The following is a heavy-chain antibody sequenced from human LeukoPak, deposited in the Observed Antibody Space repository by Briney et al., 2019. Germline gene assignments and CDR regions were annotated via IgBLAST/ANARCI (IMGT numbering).Heavy chain of an antibody. V-gene: IGHV3-48*03. CDR2: ISSSGSTI. Sequence: PGGSLRLSCAASGFTFSSYETNWVREARGKGVEWGSYISSSGSTIYYADSVKGGLTISRDKAKNSLYLQMNSLRAEDTAVYYCARMKSGYHDYWGQGTLVTVSS. CDR3: ARMKSGYHDY. CDR1: GFTFSSYE. D-gene: IGHD3-9*01. J-gene: IGHJ4*02.